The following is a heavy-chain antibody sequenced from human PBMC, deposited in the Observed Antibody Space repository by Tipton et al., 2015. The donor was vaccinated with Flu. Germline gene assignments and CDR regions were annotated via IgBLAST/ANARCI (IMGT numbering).Heavy chain of an antibody. D-gene: IGHD4-11*01. CDR1: GGSISSTTHY. V-gene: IGHV4-61*02. CDR2: IYISGST. CDR3: ARRDYSNYVSEPKNWFDS. J-gene: IGHJ5*01. Sequence: TLSLTCSVSGGSISSTTHYWSWIRQPAGKGLEWIGRIYISGSTNYNPSLKSRVSISLDRAKNQFSLKVNSVTAADTAVYYCARRDYSNYVSEPKNWFDSWGQGTLVTVSS.